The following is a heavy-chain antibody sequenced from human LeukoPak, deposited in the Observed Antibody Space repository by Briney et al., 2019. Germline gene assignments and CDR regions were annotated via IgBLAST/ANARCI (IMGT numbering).Heavy chain of an antibody. V-gene: IGHV1-69*13. CDR2: VIPIFGTA. Sequence: SVKVSCKASGGTFSSYAISWVRQAPGQGLEWMGGVIPIFGTANYAQKFQGRVTITADESTSTAYMELSSLRSEDTAVYYCARAGYVWGSYRSAPDAFDIWGQGTMVTVSS. CDR1: GGTFSSYA. J-gene: IGHJ3*02. CDR3: ARAGYVWGSYRSAPDAFDI. D-gene: IGHD3-16*02.